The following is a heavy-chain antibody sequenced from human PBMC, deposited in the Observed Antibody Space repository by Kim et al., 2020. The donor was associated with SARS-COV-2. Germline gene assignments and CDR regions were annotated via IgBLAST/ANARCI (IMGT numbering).Heavy chain of an antibody. J-gene: IGHJ4*02. CDR3: ASLPILTEFDY. CDR2: T. V-gene: IGHV4-59*01. Sequence: TTYTPSLKSRVTISVDTSKNQFSLKLSSVTAADTAVYYCASLPILTEFDYWGQGTLVTVSS. D-gene: IGHD3-9*01.